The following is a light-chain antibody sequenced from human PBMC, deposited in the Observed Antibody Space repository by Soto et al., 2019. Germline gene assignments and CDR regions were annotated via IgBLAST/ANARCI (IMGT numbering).Light chain of an antibody. Sequence: QSVLTQPPSASGTPGQTVTISCSGSSSNIGLNDVHWYRQLSGTAPQILIYDTNQQATGVPDRFSGSRSGTSASLAIHGLQSEDEADYHCAAWDYSLNGPVFGGGPKLTVL. CDR1: SSNIGLND. CDR3: AAWDYSLNGPV. V-gene: IGLV1-44*01. CDR2: DTN. J-gene: IGLJ2*01.